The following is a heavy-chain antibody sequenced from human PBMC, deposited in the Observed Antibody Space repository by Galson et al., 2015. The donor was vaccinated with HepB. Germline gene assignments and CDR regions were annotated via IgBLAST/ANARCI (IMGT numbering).Heavy chain of an antibody. CDR1: GFTFNSYG. D-gene: IGHD7-27*01. Sequence: SLRLSCAASGFTFNSYGMNWVRQAPGKGLEWVSYIRSSGSTIYYADSVKGRFTISRDNSHNLLYLQMNSLRAEDTAVYFCARDLGLGHLAYFDHWGQGTLVTVSS. V-gene: IGHV3-48*04. CDR3: ARDLGLGHLAYFDH. J-gene: IGHJ4*02. CDR2: IRSSGSTI.